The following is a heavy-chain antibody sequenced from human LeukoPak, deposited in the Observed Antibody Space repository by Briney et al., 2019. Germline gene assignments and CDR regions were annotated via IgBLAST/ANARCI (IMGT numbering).Heavy chain of an antibody. Sequence: PGGSLRLSCAVSGFTVNSYWMHWVRQGPGKGLVWVSHINSDGSTTGYADSVKGRFTISRDSAKNTLYLEMNYLRAEDTAVYYCARGYNYRFEYWGQGTLVIVSS. D-gene: IGHD5-24*01. CDR2: INSDGSTT. J-gene: IGHJ4*02. V-gene: IGHV3-74*01. CDR1: GFTVNSYW. CDR3: ARGYNYRFEY.